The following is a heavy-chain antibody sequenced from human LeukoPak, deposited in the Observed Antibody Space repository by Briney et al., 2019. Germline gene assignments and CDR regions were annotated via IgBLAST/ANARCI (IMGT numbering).Heavy chain of an antibody. V-gene: IGHV3-53*01. CDR3: ASWQLPKDSRDL. CDR1: GFTVSSNY. Sequence: GGSPRLSCAASGFTVSSNYMSWVRQAPGKGLEWVSVIYSGGSTYYADSVKGRFTISRDNAKRTLYLQMNSLRAEDTAVYYCASWQLPKDSRDLWGQGTLVTVSS. D-gene: IGHD5-24*01. CDR2: IYSGGST. J-gene: IGHJ5*02.